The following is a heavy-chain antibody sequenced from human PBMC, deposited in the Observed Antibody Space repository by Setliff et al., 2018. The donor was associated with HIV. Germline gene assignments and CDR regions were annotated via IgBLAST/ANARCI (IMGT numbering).Heavy chain of an antibody. CDR2: TIPKFGTS. D-gene: IGHD2-21*02. V-gene: IGHV1-69*13. J-gene: IGHJ6*02. CDR3: ANLRGEEAGNFYYFYFGLDV. CDR1: GGSLRSLS. Sequence: ASVKVSCKASGGSLRSLSINWVRQAPGQGLEWMAGTIPKFGTSNYAHKFQGRMTISADESTSTAYMELTGLRSEDTAVYYCANLRGEEAGNFYYFYFGLDVWGQGTTVTVSS.